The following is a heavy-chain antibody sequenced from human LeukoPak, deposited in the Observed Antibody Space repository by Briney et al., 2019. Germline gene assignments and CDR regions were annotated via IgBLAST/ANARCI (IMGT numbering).Heavy chain of an antibody. D-gene: IGHD5-12*01. V-gene: IGHV3-23*01. CDR1: GFTFSNYA. J-gene: IGHJ4*02. Sequence: GGSLRLSYVASGFTFSNYAMNWVRQAPGKGLEWVSGVSGGGSSTYYADSVKGRFTISRDNSKNTLYLQMNSLKTEDTAVYYCTTESGYKTVRQRGFDSWGQGTLVTVSS. CDR3: TTESGYKTVRQRGFDS. CDR2: VSGGGSST.